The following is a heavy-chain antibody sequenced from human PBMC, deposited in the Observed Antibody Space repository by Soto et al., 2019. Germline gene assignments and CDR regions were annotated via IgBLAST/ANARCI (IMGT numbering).Heavy chain of an antibody. Sequence: PSETLSLTCTVSVGSISSSSYYWGWIRQPPGTGLEWIGSIYHSGNINYNASLKNRVTISVDKSRNQLSLELNSVTAADTAVYYCARAETLNLEWSFNWFDPWGQGILVTVS. CDR3: ARAETLNLEWSFNWFDP. D-gene: IGHD3-3*01. CDR2: IYHSGNI. J-gene: IGHJ5*02. CDR1: VGSISSSSYY. V-gene: IGHV4-39*07.